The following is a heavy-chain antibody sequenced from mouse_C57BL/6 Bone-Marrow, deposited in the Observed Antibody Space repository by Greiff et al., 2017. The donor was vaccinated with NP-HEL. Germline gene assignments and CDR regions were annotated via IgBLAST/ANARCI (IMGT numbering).Heavy chain of an antibody. Sequence: EVQLQQSGPVLVKPGASVKMSCKASGYTFTDYYMNWVKQSHGKSLEWIGVINPYNGGTSYNQKFKGKATLTVDKSSSTAYMELNSLTSEDSAVYYCAKFITTVVERGAMDYWGQGTSVTVSS. D-gene: IGHD1-1*01. CDR1: GYTFTDYY. CDR3: AKFITTVVERGAMDY. V-gene: IGHV1-19*01. CDR2: INPYNGGT. J-gene: IGHJ4*01.